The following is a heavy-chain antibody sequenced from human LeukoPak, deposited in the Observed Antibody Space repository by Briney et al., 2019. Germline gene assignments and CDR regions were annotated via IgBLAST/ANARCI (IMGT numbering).Heavy chain of an antibody. CDR2: INPNSGGT. V-gene: IGHV1-2*02. Sequence: GASVKVSCKASGYTFTDYYIHWVRQAPGQGLEWMGWINPNSGGTNNAQKFQGRVTMTRDTSISTAYMELSRLRSDDTAVYYCARVHSSAWYYFDYWGQGTLVTVSS. D-gene: IGHD6-19*01. J-gene: IGHJ4*02. CDR1: GYTFTDYY. CDR3: ARVHSSAWYYFDY.